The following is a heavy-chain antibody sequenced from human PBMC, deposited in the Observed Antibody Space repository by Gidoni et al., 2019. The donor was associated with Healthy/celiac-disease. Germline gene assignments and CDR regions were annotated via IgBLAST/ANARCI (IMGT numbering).Heavy chain of an antibody. Sequence: EVQLLESGGGLVQPGGSLRLSCAASGFTFSSYAMSWVRPAPGKGLEWVSAISGSGGSTYYADSVKGRFTISRDNSKNTLYLQMNSLRAEDTAVYYCAKSPWIQLWLPPKSFDDWGQGTLVTVSS. CDR2: ISGSGGST. CDR3: AKSPWIQLWLPPKSFDD. CDR1: GFTFSSYA. J-gene: IGHJ4*02. D-gene: IGHD5-18*01. V-gene: IGHV3-23*01.